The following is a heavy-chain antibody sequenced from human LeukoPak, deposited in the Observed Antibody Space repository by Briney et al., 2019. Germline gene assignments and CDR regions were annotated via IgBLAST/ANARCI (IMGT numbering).Heavy chain of an antibody. J-gene: IGHJ6*04. D-gene: IGHD6-13*01. Sequence: SETLSLTCTVSAGSVSGYYWTWIRQPPGKGLEWIGDIYSSGSTNYNPSLKSRLTISVDTSKNQFSLKLNSVTAADTAVYYCARQGGYSSPRAVWGKGTTVTVSS. CDR1: AGSVSGYY. CDR2: IYSSGST. V-gene: IGHV4-4*09. CDR3: ARQGGYSSPRAV.